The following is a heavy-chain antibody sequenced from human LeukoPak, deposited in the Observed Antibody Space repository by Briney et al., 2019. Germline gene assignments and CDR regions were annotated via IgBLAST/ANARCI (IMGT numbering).Heavy chain of an antibody. D-gene: IGHD3-10*01. CDR2: INPNSGGT. J-gene: IGHJ6*03. V-gene: IGHV1-2*02. CDR1: GYTSTGYY. Sequence: ASVKVSCKASGYTSTGYYMHWVRQAPGQGLEWMGWINPNSGGTNYAQKFQGRVTMTRDTSISTAYMELSRLRSDDTAVYYCARAGLASHLWFGELGYYMDVWGKGTTVTVSS. CDR3: ARAGLASHLWFGELGYYMDV.